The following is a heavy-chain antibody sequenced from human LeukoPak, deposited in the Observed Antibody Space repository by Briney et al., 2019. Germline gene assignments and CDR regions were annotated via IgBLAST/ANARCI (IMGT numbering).Heavy chain of an antibody. Sequence: GTSVKVSCKASGFTFTSSAMQWVRQARGQRLEWIGWIVVGSGNTNYAQKFQERVTITRDMSTSTAYMELSSLRSEDTAVYYCARGRWFGEYYYYYYYYMDVWGKGTTVTVSS. CDR1: GFTFTSSA. CDR2: IVVGSGNT. J-gene: IGHJ6*03. CDR3: ARGRWFGEYYYYYYYYMDV. V-gene: IGHV1-58*02. D-gene: IGHD3-10*01.